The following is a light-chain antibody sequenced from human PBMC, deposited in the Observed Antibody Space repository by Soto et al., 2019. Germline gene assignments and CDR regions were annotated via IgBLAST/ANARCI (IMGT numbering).Light chain of an antibody. CDR2: GAS. J-gene: IGKJ5*01. Sequence: EIVLTQSPGTLSLSPGEEATLSFSASQSVDSNYLAWYQQKPGQTPRLIIYGASGRADGIPHRFSGSGFGTDFTLTISKVEPEDFAVYYCQQHDILPITFGQGTRLEIK. CDR1: QSVDSNY. V-gene: IGKV3-20*01. CDR3: QQHDILPIT.